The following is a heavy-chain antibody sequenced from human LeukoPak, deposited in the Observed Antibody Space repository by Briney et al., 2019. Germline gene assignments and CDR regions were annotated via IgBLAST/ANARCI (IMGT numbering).Heavy chain of an antibody. V-gene: IGHV1-18*01. CDR1: GYTFTSYG. Sequence: GASVKVSCKASGYTFTSYGISWVRQAPGQGLEWMGWISAYNGNTNYAQKLQGRVTMTTDTSTSTAYMELRSLRSDDTAVYYCAREESITMVRGYLPDYWGQGTLVTVSS. J-gene: IGHJ4*02. CDR2: ISAYNGNT. CDR3: AREESITMVRGYLPDY. D-gene: IGHD3-10*01.